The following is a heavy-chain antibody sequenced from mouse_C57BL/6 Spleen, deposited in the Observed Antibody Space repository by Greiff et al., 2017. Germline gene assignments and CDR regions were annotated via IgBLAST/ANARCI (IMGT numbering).Heavy chain of an antibody. J-gene: IGHJ2*01. D-gene: IGHD4-1*01. Sequence: EVKLMESGGGLVKPGGSLKLSCAASGFTFSSYALSWVRQTPEKRLEWVATISVGGSSTYYPDNVKGRFTIARDNAKNDLYLQMSHLKSEDTAMYDCAITGTWYFDYWGQVTTLTVSS. V-gene: IGHV5-4*03. CDR1: GFTFSSYA. CDR2: ISVGGSST. CDR3: AITGTWYFDY.